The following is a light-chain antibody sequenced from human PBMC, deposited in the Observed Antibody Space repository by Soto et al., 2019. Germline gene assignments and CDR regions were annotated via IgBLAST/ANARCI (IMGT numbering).Light chain of an antibody. V-gene: IGKV3D-15*01. Sequence: EIVMTQSPATLSVSPGERATLSRRASQNIRTNLAWYQQKPGQAPRLLIYDASTRATGIPARFSGSGSGTEFTLTIRSLQSEDFAVYYCQQYNNWRSFGQGTKVDIK. CDR1: QNIRTN. J-gene: IGKJ1*01. CDR3: QQYNNWRS. CDR2: DAS.